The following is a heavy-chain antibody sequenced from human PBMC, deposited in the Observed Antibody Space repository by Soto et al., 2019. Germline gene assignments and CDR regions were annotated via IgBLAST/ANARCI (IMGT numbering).Heavy chain of an antibody. J-gene: IGHJ4*02. CDR2: MNPNSGNT. D-gene: IGHD1-7*01. Sequence: GASVKVSCKASGYTFTSYDINWVRQATGQGLEWMGWMNPNSGNTGYAQKFQGRVTMTRNTSISTAYMELSSLRSEDTAVYYCARVPQTKDITGTTQYVEHIDYWGQGTLVTVSS. CDR1: GYTFTSYD. V-gene: IGHV1-8*01. CDR3: ARVPQTKDITGTTQYVEHIDY.